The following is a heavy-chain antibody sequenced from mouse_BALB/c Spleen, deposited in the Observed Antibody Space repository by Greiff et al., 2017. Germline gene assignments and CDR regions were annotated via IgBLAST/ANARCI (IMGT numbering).Heavy chain of an antibody. Sequence: QVQLQQSGAELVKPGASVKLSCKASGYTFTSYYMYWVKQRPGQGLEWIGGINPSNGGTNFNEKFKSKATLTVDKSSSTAYMQLSSLTSEDSAVYYCARTGTSAMDYWGQGTSVTVSS. CDR2: INPSNGGT. V-gene: IGHV1S81*02. J-gene: IGHJ4*01. CDR1: GYTFTSYY. D-gene: IGHD4-1*01. CDR3: ARTGTSAMDY.